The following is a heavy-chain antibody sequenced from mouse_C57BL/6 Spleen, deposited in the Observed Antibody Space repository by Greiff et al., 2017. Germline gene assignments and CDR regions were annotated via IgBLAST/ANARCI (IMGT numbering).Heavy chain of an antibody. D-gene: IGHD2-10*01. CDR1: GYSITSGYD. Sequence: EVKLVESGPGMVKPSQSLSLTCTVTGYSITSGYDWHWIRHFPGNKLEWMGFISYSGSTNYNPSLKSRISITHDTSKNQFFLKLNSVTTEDTATYYCARSPTYFDVWGTGTTVTVSS. V-gene: IGHV3-1*01. CDR2: ISYSGST. CDR3: ARSPTYFDV. J-gene: IGHJ1*03.